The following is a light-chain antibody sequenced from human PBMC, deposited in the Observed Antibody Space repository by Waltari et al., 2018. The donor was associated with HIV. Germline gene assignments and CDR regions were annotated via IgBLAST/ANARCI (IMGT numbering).Light chain of an antibody. J-gene: IGLJ3*02. CDR2: EVH. V-gene: IGLV2-14*01. CDR3: SSYTRTSTWV. Sequence: QPASVSGSPGQWITISCTGSNSDFGAYNFVSWYQQHPGKAPKVMIYEVHNRPSGVSNRFSGSKSGNTASLTISGLQSEDEADYYCSSYTRTSTWVFGGGTKLTVL. CDR1: NSDFGAYNF.